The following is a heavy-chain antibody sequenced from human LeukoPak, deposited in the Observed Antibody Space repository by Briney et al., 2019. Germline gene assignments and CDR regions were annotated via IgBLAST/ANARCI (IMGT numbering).Heavy chain of an antibody. V-gene: IGHV3-7*01. CDR1: GFTFSSYW. J-gene: IGHJ3*02. CDR3: ARGLRNYYDSSGLDALDI. Sequence: GGSLRLSCAASGFTFSSYWMSWVRQAPGKGLEWVANIKQDGSEKYYVDSVEGRFTISRDNAKNSLYLQMNSLRAEDTAVYYCARGLRNYYDSSGLDALDIWGQGTMVTVSS. D-gene: IGHD3-22*01. CDR2: IKQDGSEK.